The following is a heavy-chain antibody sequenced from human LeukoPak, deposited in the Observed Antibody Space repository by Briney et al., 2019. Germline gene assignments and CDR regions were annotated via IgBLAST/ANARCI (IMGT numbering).Heavy chain of an antibody. CDR3: ARGAYCSGGSCYDY. D-gene: IGHD2-15*01. CDR2: INPNSGGT. J-gene: IGHJ4*02. V-gene: IGHV1-2*06. Sequence: ASVKVSCKASGYTFTGYYMHWVRQAPGQGLEWMGRINPNSGGTNYAQKFQGRVTMTRDTSISTAYMELSRLRSDDTAVYYCARGAYCSGGSCYDYWGQGTLVTVSS. CDR1: GYTFTGYY.